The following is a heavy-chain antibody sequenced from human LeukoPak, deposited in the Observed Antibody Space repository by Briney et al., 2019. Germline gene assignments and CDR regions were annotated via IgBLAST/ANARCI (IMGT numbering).Heavy chain of an antibody. Sequence: GGSLRLSCAASGFTFSSYTMSWVRQAPGKGLEWVSAIIGSGGRTYYADSVKGRFTISRDNSKNTLYLQMNSLRAEDTAVYYCAPGGPGYYFAYWGQGTLVTVSS. D-gene: IGHD3-10*01. J-gene: IGHJ4*02. CDR3: APGGPGYYFAY. V-gene: IGHV3-23*01. CDR1: GFTFSSYT. CDR2: IIGSGGRT.